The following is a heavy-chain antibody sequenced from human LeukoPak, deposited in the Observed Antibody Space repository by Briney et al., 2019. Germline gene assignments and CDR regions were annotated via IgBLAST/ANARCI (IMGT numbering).Heavy chain of an antibody. CDR2: IKQDGSEK. V-gene: IGHV3-7*04. CDR3: AKARSGYTHYDAFDI. CDR1: GFSFSSYW. J-gene: IGHJ3*02. Sequence: PGGSLRLSCAASGFSFSSYWMSWVRQAPGKGLEWVANIKQDGSEKYSVDSVKGRFTISRDNAKNSLYLQMNSLRAEDTAVYYCAKARSGYTHYDAFDIWGQGTMVTVSS. D-gene: IGHD3-22*01.